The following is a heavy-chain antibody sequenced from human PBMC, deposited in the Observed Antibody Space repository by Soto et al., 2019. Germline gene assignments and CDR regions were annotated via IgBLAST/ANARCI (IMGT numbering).Heavy chain of an antibody. Sequence: VQLVESGGGLVQPGGSLRLSCAASGFNFNNYAMHWVRQAPGKGLEWVSGINWDSGRIVYADSVKGRFTISRDNAKNSLYLQMNSLRAEDTAFYYCAKGGNRHYDFWSDYWGQGTLVTVSS. D-gene: IGHD3-3*01. V-gene: IGHV3-9*01. CDR3: AKGGNRHYDFWSDY. CDR2: INWDSGRI. CDR1: GFNFNNYA. J-gene: IGHJ4*02.